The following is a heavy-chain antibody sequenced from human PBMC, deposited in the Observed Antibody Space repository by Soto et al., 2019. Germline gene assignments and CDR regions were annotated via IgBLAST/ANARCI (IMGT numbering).Heavy chain of an antibody. D-gene: IGHD2-21*01. CDR3: ARLVSILSIPGYYGMDV. CDR1: GYSFTSYW. V-gene: IGHV5-51*01. J-gene: IGHJ6*02. CDR2: IYPGDSDT. Sequence: ESLKISCKGSGYSFTSYWIGWVRQMPGKGLEWMGIIYPGDSDTRYSPSFQGQVTISADKSISTAYLQWSSLKASDTAMYYCARLVSILSIPGYYGMDVWGQGTTVTVSS.